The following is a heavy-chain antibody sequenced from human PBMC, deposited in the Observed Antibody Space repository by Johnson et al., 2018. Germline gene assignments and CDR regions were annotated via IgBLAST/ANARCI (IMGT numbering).Heavy chain of an antibody. J-gene: IGHJ6*02. CDR3: AILNPAGYGVDV. V-gene: IGHV4-59*03. CDR2: IYYSGST. Sequence: QVQLQESGPGLVKPSESLSLTCTVSGGSISSYYWSWIRQPPGKGLEWIGLIYYSGSTNYNPSLKSRVPISVDTSKNQFSLELSSVTAADTAVYYCAILNPAGYGVDVWGQGTTVTVSS. CDR1: GGSISSYY.